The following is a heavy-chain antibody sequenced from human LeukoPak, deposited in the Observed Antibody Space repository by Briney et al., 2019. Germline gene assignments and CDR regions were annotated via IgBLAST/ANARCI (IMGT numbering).Heavy chain of an antibody. V-gene: IGHV4-59*08. Sequence: SPTLSLTCTVSGGSISNYYWSWVRQPPGKGLEWIGYIYYSGSTTYNPSLKSRVTISVDTSKNQFSLKLSSVTAADTAVYYCARRTYFDLWGRGTLVTVSS. CDR2: IYYSGST. CDR3: ARRTYFDL. J-gene: IGHJ2*01. CDR1: GGSISNYY.